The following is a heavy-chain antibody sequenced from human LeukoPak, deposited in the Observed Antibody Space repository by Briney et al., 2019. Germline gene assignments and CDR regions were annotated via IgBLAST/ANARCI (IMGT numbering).Heavy chain of an antibody. CDR2: INPNSGGT. V-gene: IGHV1-2*02. Sequence: ASVKVSCKASGYTFTGYYMHWVRQAPGQGLEWMGWINPNSGGTNYAQKFQGRVTMTRDTSISTAYMELSRLRSDDTAVYYCARGGGSSYYYYYMDVWGKGTTVTVSS. D-gene: IGHD1-26*01. CDR1: GYTFTGYY. CDR3: ARGGGSSYYYYYMDV. J-gene: IGHJ6*03.